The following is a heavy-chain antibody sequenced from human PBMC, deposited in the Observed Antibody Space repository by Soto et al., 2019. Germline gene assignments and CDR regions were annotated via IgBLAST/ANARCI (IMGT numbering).Heavy chain of an antibody. J-gene: IGHJ6*02. Sequence: LGESLKISCKGSGYSFTSYWISWVRQMPGKGLEWMGRIDPSDSYTNYSPSFQGHVTISADKSISTAYLQWSSLKASDTAMYYCARLNYDFWSGSSYYYYGMDVWGQGTTVTVSS. V-gene: IGHV5-10-1*01. D-gene: IGHD3-3*01. CDR2: IDPSDSYT. CDR3: ARLNYDFWSGSSYYYYGMDV. CDR1: GYSFTSYW.